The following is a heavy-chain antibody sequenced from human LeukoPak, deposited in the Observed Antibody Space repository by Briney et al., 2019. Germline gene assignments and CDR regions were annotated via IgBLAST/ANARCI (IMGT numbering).Heavy chain of an antibody. Sequence: PSETLSLTCTVSGGSISSSSYYWAWIRQPPGKGLEWIANIYYTGSTAYNASLKSRATISLDTSKSQFSLELSSVTAADTAVYYCARGEEKATINGLDSWGQGTLVTVSS. CDR2: IYYTGST. CDR1: GGSISSSSYY. D-gene: IGHD5-24*01. V-gene: IGHV4-39*07. CDR3: ARGEEKATINGLDS. J-gene: IGHJ4*02.